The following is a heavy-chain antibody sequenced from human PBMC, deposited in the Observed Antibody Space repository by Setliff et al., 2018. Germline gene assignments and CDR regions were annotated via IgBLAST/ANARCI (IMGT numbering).Heavy chain of an antibody. CDR3: AKGLVSAGVDY. J-gene: IGHJ4*02. CDR2: ISTNNGNP. Sequence: ASVKVSCKASGYTLTGHDLNWVRQAPGQGLEWMGWISTNNGNPTYAQGFTGRFVFSKNTLYLQMNSLRAEDTAVYYCAKGLVSAGVDYWGQGTLVTVSS. D-gene: IGHD6-25*01. CDR1: GYTLTGHD. V-gene: IGHV7-4-1*02.